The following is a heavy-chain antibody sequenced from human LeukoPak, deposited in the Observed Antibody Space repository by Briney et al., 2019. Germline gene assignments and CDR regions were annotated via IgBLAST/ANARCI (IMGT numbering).Heavy chain of an antibody. D-gene: IGHD3-22*01. V-gene: IGHV1-8*01. CDR1: GYTFTSYD. Sequence: ASVKVSCKASGYTFTSYDINWVRQATGQGLEWMGWMNPNSGNTGYAQKFQGRVTMTRNTSISTAYMELRSLRSEDTAVYYCARGLIRSQVWLLYWGQGTLVTVSS. CDR2: MNPNSGNT. J-gene: IGHJ4*02. CDR3: ARGLIRSQVWLLY.